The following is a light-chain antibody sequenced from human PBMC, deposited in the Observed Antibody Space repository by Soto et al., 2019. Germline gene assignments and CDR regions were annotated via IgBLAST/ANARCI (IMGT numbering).Light chain of an antibody. CDR2: EVT. V-gene: IGLV2-14*01. CDR1: SSDIGGHHF. Sequence: QSVLTQPASVSWSPGHSITISCTGTSSDIGGHHFVSWYQQQSGKAPKLVIYEVTDRPSGVSDRFSGSKSGNTASLTISGLQPEDEADYYCSSYTSSSLYVFGTGTKVTAL. CDR3: SSYTSSSLYV. J-gene: IGLJ1*01.